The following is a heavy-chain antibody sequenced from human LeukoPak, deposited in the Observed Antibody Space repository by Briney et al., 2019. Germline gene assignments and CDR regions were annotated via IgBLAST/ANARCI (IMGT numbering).Heavy chain of an antibody. CDR2: INSDGSST. CDR1: GFTFSSYW. Sequence: GGSLRLSCAASGFTFSSYWMHWVRQAPGKGLVWVSRINSDGSSTSYADSVKGRFTISRDNAKNTLYLQMNSLRAEDTAVYYCARKREQQLVLFDYWGQGTLVTVSS. CDR3: ARKREQQLVLFDY. D-gene: IGHD6-13*01. J-gene: IGHJ4*02. V-gene: IGHV3-74*01.